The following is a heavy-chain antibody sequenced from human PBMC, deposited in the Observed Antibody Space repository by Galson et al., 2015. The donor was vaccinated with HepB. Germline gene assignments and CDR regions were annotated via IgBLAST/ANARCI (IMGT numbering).Heavy chain of an antibody. V-gene: IGHV3-15*07. CDR2: IKSKPDGETT. CDR1: GFTFRNAH. Sequence: SLRLSCAASGFTFRNAHMNWVRQAPGKGLEWVGRIKSKPDGETTDYAAPVKDRFVISRDDSKNTLYLQMTGLKTEDTAVYYCTTAKSRYAAGWQDFDYWGQGTLVTVSS. D-gene: IGHD3-16*01. J-gene: IGHJ4*02. CDR3: TTAKSRYAAGWQDFDY.